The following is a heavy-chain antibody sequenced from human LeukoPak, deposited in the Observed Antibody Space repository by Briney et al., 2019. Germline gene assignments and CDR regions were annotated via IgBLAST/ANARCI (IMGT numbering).Heavy chain of an antibody. Sequence: SETLSLTCAVYSGSFSGYYWTWIRQSPGKGLEWIGEINPSGSTYYNPSLKSRLTISGDTSKSQFSLRLTSVTAADTAVYYCARGRQEISMILVVMTGVSYYLDVWGKGTTVTVS. CDR2: INPSGST. CDR1: SGSFSGYY. CDR3: ARGRQEISMILVVMTGVSYYLDV. D-gene: IGHD3-22*01. V-gene: IGHV4-34*01. J-gene: IGHJ6*03.